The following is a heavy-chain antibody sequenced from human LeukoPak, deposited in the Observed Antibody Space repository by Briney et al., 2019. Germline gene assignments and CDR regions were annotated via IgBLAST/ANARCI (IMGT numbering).Heavy chain of an antibody. CDR2: INPNSGGT. CDR3: ARGGTVVRGADDAFDI. V-gene: IGHV1-2*02. J-gene: IGHJ3*02. Sequence: ASVKVSCKASGFTFTGYYMHWVRQAPGQGLEWMGWINPNSGGTNYAQKFQGRVTMTRGTSISTVYMELSGLRSDDTAVYSCARGGTVVRGADDAFDIWGQGTMVTVS. D-gene: IGHD3-10*01. CDR1: GFTFTGYY.